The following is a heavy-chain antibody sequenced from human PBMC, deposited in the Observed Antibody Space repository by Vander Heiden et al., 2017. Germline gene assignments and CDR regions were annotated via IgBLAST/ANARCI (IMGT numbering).Heavy chain of an antibody. J-gene: IGHJ2*01. Sequence: GQLVESGGAGVQPGRSLILSCAPPGFSFSSYGMPGVRQDPGEGLEWVAFIGYDGSNTYYADAVKGRFTISRENSKKTLYVQLNSLRAEYTAVYYCARGDGDHGSYWYFDLWGRGSLVTVSS. CDR1: GFSFSSYG. V-gene: IGHV3-33*01. D-gene: IGHD4-17*01. CDR2: IGYDGSNT. CDR3: ARGDGDHGSYWYFDL.